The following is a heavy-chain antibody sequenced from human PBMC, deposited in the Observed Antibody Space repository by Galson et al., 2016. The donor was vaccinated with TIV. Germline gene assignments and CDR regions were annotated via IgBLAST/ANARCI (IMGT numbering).Heavy chain of an antibody. CDR2: IDDRGDDT. D-gene: IGHD5-18*01. CDR3: AKGGSAFSYGYAFDM. Sequence: SLRLFCAASGFTFSSYAISWVRQAPGKGLEWVSIIDDRGDDTYYAGSVKGRFTISRDNSKNTLYLQMHSLRAEDTALYFCAKGGSAFSYGYAFDMWGQGTMVTVSS. J-gene: IGHJ3*02. CDR1: GFTFSSYA. V-gene: IGHV3-23*01.